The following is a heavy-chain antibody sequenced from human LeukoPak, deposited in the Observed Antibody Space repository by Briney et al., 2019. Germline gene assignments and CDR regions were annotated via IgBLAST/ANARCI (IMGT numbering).Heavy chain of an antibody. CDR2: ISAYNGNT. CDR1: GYTFTSYG. Sequence: ASVKVSRKASGYTFTSYGISWVRQAPGQGLEWMGWISAYNGNTNYAQKLQGRVTMTTDTSTSTAYVELRSLRSDDTAVYYCGRTLWYQLPDYWGQGTLVTVSS. CDR3: GRTLWYQLPDY. V-gene: IGHV1-18*01. D-gene: IGHD2-2*01. J-gene: IGHJ4*02.